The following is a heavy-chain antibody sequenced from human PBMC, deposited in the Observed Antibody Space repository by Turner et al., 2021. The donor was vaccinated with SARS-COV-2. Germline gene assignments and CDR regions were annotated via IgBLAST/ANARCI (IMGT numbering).Heavy chain of an antibody. Sequence: EVQLVESGGGLVQPGGFLRPPFAGSGFTLRNYWMSWVRQATGKGREWVASIKQDGSEKYYVDSVKGRFTISRHKSKNTLYHQLNSLRAEDTAVYYCARDLGPYGMDVWGQGTTVTVSS. J-gene: IGHJ6*02. CDR3: ARDLGPYGMDV. CDR1: GFTLRNYW. V-gene: IGHV3-7*03. CDR2: IKQDGSEK.